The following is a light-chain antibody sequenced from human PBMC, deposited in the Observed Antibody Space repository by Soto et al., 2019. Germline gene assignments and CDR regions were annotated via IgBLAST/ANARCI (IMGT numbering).Light chain of an antibody. CDR2: DAS. Sequence: DIQMTQSPSILSASVGDRVTITCRASQSASRWLAWYQQKPGKAPKLLIFDASSLESGVPSTFSGSGSGTEFTLTISSLQPDDCATYYCQQYNSYPWTFGQGTKVEVK. V-gene: IGKV1-5*01. CDR1: QSASRW. CDR3: QQYNSYPWT. J-gene: IGKJ1*01.